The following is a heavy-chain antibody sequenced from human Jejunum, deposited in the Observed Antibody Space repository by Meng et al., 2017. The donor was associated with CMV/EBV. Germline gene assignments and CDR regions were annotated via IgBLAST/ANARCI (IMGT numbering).Heavy chain of an antibody. CDR1: TLRGYG. J-gene: IGHJ6*02. Sequence: TLRGYGMTWVRQAPGKGLEWVSGISDSGADTYHADSVKGRFTISRDNSKNTLYLQMTSLRAEDTAVYFCAKTSYSNSFPYYGRDVWGQGTTVTVSS. V-gene: IGHV3-23*01. CDR2: ISDSGADT. CDR3: AKTSYSNSFPYYGRDV. D-gene: IGHD6-6*01.